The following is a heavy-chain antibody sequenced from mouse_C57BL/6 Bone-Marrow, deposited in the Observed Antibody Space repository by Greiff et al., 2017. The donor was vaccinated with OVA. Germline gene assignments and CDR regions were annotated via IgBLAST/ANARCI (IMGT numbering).Heavy chain of an antibody. CDR3: ASRYGSSYDY. J-gene: IGHJ2*01. D-gene: IGHD1-1*01. CDR2: IYPRSGNP. V-gene: IGHV1-81*01. Sequence: VQLQQSGAELARPGASVKLSCKASGYTFTSYGISWVKQRTGQGLEGIGEIYPRSGNPYYNEKFKGKATLTADKSSSTAYMELRSLTSEDSAVYFCASRYGSSYDYWGQGTTLTVSS. CDR1: GYTFTSYG.